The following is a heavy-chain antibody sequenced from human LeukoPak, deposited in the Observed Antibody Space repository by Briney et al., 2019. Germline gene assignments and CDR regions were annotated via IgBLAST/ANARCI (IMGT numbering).Heavy chain of an antibody. CDR3: AREGIDY. J-gene: IGHJ4*02. CDR2: ISYDGRNK. V-gene: IGHV3-30*04. CDR1: GFSFSDFA. D-gene: IGHD6-13*01. Sequence: RTGGSLRLSCAASGFSFSDFAMHWVRQAPGKGLEWVALISYDGRNKYYADSVKGRFTISRDDSKNSLYLQMNSLRAEDTAVYYCAREGIDYWGQGTLVTVSS.